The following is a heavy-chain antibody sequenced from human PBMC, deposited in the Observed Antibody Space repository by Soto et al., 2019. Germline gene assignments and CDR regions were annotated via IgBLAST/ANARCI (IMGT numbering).Heavy chain of an antibody. CDR3: TTEPFGDYVFDY. D-gene: IGHD4-17*01. CDR2: IKSKTEGGTT. Sequence: EVQLVESGGGLVKPGGSLRLSCAASGFTFSNAWMSWVRQAPGKGLEGVGRIKSKTEGGTTDYAEPVKGRFTISRDDSKNTLSLQMNSLKTEDTGVYYCTTEPFGDYVFDYWGQGTLVTVSS. CDR1: GFTFSNAW. V-gene: IGHV3-15*05. J-gene: IGHJ4*02.